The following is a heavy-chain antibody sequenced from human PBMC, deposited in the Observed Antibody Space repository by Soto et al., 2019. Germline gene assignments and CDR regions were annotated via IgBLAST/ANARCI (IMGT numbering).Heavy chain of an antibody. Sequence: PSETLSLTCTVSSGSISTYYWSWIRQPPGKGLEWIGYIYYSGSTNYNPSLKSRVTISVDTSKNQFSLKLSSVTAADTAVYYCARGDYGDSGYWGQGTLVTVSS. CDR1: SGSISTYY. CDR3: ARGDYGDSGY. D-gene: IGHD4-17*01. J-gene: IGHJ4*02. CDR2: IYYSGST. V-gene: IGHV4-59*01.